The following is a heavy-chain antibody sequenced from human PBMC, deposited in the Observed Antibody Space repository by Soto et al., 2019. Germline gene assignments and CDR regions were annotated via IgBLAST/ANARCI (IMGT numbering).Heavy chain of an antibody. J-gene: IGHJ6*03. D-gene: IGHD5-12*01. Sequence: EVQLLESGGGLVQPGGSLRLSCAASGFTFSSYALSWVRQAPGKGLEWVSAISGSGGSTYYADSVKGRFTISRDNSKNTLYLPMNGLRAEDTAVYYCAKDNSGYGVDYMDVWGKGTTVTVSS. CDR2: ISGSGGST. V-gene: IGHV3-23*01. CDR1: GFTFSSYA. CDR3: AKDNSGYGVDYMDV.